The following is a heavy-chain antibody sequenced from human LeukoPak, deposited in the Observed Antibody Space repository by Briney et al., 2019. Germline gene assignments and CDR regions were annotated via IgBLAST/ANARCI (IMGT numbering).Heavy chain of an antibody. CDR2: INHSGGT. V-gene: IGHV4-34*01. Sequence: PSETLSLTCAVYGGSFSGYYWSWIRQPPGKGLEWIGEINHSGGTNYNPSLKSRVTISVDTSKNQFSLKLSSVTAADTAVYYCARAHYGSGSDFDYWGQGTLVTASS. CDR1: GGSFSGYY. D-gene: IGHD3-10*01. CDR3: ARAHYGSGSDFDY. J-gene: IGHJ4*02.